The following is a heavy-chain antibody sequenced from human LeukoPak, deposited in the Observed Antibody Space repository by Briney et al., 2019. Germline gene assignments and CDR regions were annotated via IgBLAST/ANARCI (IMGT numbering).Heavy chain of an antibody. CDR3: TREASKGYYDTSGYYYDY. CDR1: GFTFSKYG. J-gene: IGHJ4*02. Sequence: PGRSLRLSCAASGFTFSKYGMHWVRQAPGKGLEWVAVIWSDGSYKNYADSVKGRFSISRGNSKNTPYLQMNSLRADDTAVYYCTREASKGYYDTSGYYYDYWGQGTLVTVSS. V-gene: IGHV3-33*01. D-gene: IGHD3-22*01. CDR2: IWSDGSYK.